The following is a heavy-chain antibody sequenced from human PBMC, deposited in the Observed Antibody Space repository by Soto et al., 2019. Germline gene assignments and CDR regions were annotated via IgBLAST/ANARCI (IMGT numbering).Heavy chain of an antibody. CDR3: ARDRRGTYGDYLRFDY. Sequence: QVQLVQSGAEVKKPGASVKVSCKASGYTFTSYGISWVRQAPGQGLEWMGWISAYNGNTNYGQKLQGRVNMTTDTSTSTAYMELGSLRSDDTVVYYCARDRRGTYGDYLRFDYWGQGTLVTVSS. CDR2: ISAYNGNT. D-gene: IGHD4-17*01. V-gene: IGHV1-18*01. J-gene: IGHJ4*02. CDR1: GYTFTSYG.